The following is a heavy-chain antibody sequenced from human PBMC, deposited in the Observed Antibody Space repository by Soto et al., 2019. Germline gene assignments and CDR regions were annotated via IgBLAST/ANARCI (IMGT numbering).Heavy chain of an antibody. D-gene: IGHD4-4*01. CDR2: IKPDGSEK. CDR1: GFTFGDYW. J-gene: IGHJ4*02. V-gene: IGHV3-7*01. Sequence: EVQLVESGGGLVQPGGSLRLSCAASGFTFGDYWMSWVRQAPGKGLEWVANIKPDGSEKYYVDSVRGRFTISRDNAKNSLYLQMNSQRAEDSAVYYCARVGLHPYYFDYWGQGTLVTVSS. CDR3: ARVGLHPYYFDY.